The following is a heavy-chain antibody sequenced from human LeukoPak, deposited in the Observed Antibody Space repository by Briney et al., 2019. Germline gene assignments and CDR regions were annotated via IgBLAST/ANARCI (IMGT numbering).Heavy chain of an antibody. V-gene: IGHV3-66*01. J-gene: IGHJ6*03. Sequence: GGSLRLSCAASGFTVSSNYMSWVRQAPGKGLEWVSVIYSGGSTDYADSVKGRFTISRDTSKNTLYLQMDSLRVEDTAVYFCARDRDNYMDVWGKGTTVTISS. CDR1: GFTVSSNY. CDR2: IYSGGST. CDR3: ARDRDNYMDV.